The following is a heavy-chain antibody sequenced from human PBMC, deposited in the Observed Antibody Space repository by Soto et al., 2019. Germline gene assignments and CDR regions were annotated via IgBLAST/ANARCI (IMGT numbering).Heavy chain of an antibody. J-gene: IGHJ4*02. CDR1: GGSIRGYY. V-gene: IGHV4-59*01. CDR2: ISDSGST. CDR3: ARTVSGYYFDY. D-gene: IGHD3-22*01. Sequence: PSETLSLTCTVSGGSIRGYYWSWIRQPPGQGLEWIGYISDSGSTNYNPSLRGRVTISVDTSKNQFSLKLSSVTAADTAVYFCARTVSGYYFDYWGQGTLLTVSS.